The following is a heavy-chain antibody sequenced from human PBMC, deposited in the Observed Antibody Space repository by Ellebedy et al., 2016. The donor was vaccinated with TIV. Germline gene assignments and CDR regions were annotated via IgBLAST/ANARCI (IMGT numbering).Heavy chain of an antibody. V-gene: IGHV3-74*01. J-gene: IGHJ4*02. CDR3: AREVWYKAS. CDR1: GFTFRTYW. Sequence: PGGSLRLSCAASGFTFRTYWMHCVRQAPGKGLMWVSRINTDGSSTGYADSVKGRFTISRDNAKNTLYLQMNGLRAEDTAVYYCAREVWYKASWGQGNLVTVSS. D-gene: IGHD1-1*01. CDR2: INTDGSST.